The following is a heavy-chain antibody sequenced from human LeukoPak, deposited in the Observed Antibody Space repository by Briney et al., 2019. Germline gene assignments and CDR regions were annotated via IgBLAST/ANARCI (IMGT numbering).Heavy chain of an antibody. CDR3: ASLSCSSTSCYEG. CDR1: GHTFTGYY. D-gene: IGHD2-2*01. CDR2: INPNSGGT. Sequence: GASVKVSCKASGHTFTGYYMHWVRQAPGQGLEWMGWINPNSGGTNYAQKFQGRVTMTRDTSISTAYMELSRLRSDDTAVYYCASLSCSSTSCYEGWGQGTLVTVSS. J-gene: IGHJ4*02. V-gene: IGHV1-2*02.